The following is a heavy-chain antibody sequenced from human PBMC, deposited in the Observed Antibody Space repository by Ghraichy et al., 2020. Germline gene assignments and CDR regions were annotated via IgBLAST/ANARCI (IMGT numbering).Heavy chain of an antibody. CDR2: TYYRSKWYN. Sequence: SETLSLTCAISGDSVSSNSAAWNWIRQSPSRGLEWLGRTYYRSKWYNDYAVSVKSPITINPDTSKNQFSLQLNSVTPEDTAVYYCARAHYNWNKFDYWGQGTLVTVSS. J-gene: IGHJ4*02. V-gene: IGHV6-1*01. CDR3: ARAHYNWNKFDY. CDR1: GDSVSSNSAA. D-gene: IGHD1/OR15-1a*01.